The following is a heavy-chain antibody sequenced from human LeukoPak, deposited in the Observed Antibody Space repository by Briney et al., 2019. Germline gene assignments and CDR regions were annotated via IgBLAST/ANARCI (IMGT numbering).Heavy chain of an antibody. CDR2: ISYDGSNK. V-gene: IGHV3-30*03. CDR3: ARVYETNGYLY. CDR1: GFTFSSYG. D-gene: IGHD3-22*01. J-gene: IGHJ4*02. Sequence: GGSLRLSCAASGFTFSSYGMHWVRQAPGKGLEWVAVISYDGSNKYYADSVKGRFTISRDNAKNTVYLQMNSLRVEDTAVYYCARVYETNGYLYWGQGSLVTVSS.